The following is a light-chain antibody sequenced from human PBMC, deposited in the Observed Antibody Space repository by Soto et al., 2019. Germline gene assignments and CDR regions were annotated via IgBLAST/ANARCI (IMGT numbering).Light chain of an antibody. V-gene: IGKV1-5*03. CDR2: KAS. CDR1: QSLSYW. Sequence: DIQMTQSPSTLSASVGDTVTSTCRASQSLSYWLAWYQQKPGQAPKLLIHKASTLDSGVPARFHGSGSGTEFTLTISSLQPYDFESYYGKQDDRCSYTFGQGTKLEIK. J-gene: IGKJ2*01. CDR3: KQDDRCSYT.